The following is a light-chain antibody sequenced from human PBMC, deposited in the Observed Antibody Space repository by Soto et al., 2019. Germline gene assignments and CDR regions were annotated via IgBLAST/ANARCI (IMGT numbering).Light chain of an antibody. CDR3: TSYTISSTLRYV. CDR2: DVS. V-gene: IGLV2-14*01. Sequence: QSVLTQPASVSGSPGQSITISCTGTSSDVGAYKYVSWYQQHPGKAPRLMMYDVSNRPSGVSTRFSGSKSGNTASLTISGLQAKDEADHYCTSYTISSTLRYVFGTGTKVTVL. CDR1: SSDVGAYKY. J-gene: IGLJ1*01.